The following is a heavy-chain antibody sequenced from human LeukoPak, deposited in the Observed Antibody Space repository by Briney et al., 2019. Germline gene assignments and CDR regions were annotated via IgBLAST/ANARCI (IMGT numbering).Heavy chain of an antibody. D-gene: IGHD3-22*01. CDR2: IYYSGST. Sequence: SETLSPTCTVSGGSISSGGYYWSWIRQHPGKGLEWIGYIYYSGSTYYNPSLKSRVTISVDTSKNQFSLKLSSVTAADTAVYYCAGICIGGSSGYYYGKTYYFDYWGQGTLVTVSS. CDR1: GGSISSGGYY. CDR3: AGICIGGSSGYYYGKTYYFDY. V-gene: IGHV4-31*03. J-gene: IGHJ4*02.